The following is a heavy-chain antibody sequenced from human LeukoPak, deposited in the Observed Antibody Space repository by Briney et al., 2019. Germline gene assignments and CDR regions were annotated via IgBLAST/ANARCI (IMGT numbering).Heavy chain of an antibody. D-gene: IGHD3-22*01. CDR3: AKEIWVYDSSGYYAYFDY. CDR1: GFTFSSYA. V-gene: IGHV3-23*01. CDR2: ISGSGGST. J-gene: IGHJ4*02. Sequence: QPGGSLRLSCAASGFTFSSYAMSWVRQAPGKGLEWVSAISGSGGSTYYADSVKGRFTISRDNSKNTLYLQMSSLRAEDTAVYYCAKEIWVYDSSGYYAYFDYWGQGTLVTVSS.